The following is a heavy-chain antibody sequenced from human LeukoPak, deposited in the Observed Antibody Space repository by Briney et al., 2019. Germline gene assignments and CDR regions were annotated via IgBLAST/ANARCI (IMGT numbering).Heavy chain of an antibody. CDR2: VSPNSGDK. Sequence: WASVNVSCKASGYTFTSYDFNWVRQATGQRPEWMGLVSPNSGDKGYAQKFQDRVTMTSNTSISTAYMELSSLRSDDPGVYYCARGPPNWGYEYWGPGTLVTVSS. J-gene: IGHJ4*02. CDR3: ARGPPNWGYEY. D-gene: IGHD7-27*01. V-gene: IGHV1-8*01. CDR1: GYTFTSYD.